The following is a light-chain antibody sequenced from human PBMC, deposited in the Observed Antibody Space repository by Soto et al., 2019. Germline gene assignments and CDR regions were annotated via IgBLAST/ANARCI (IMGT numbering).Light chain of an antibody. CDR1: QSIATY. Sequence: DIQMTQSPSSLSASVGDRVTISCRASQSIATYLNWYQQKPGKAPKLLIYAASSLQGGVPSRFSGRGSGTDFTLTISSLQPEDFATYYCQQSYSTMYTLGQRTKLEIK. V-gene: IGKV1-39*01. CDR3: QQSYSTMYT. CDR2: AAS. J-gene: IGKJ2*01.